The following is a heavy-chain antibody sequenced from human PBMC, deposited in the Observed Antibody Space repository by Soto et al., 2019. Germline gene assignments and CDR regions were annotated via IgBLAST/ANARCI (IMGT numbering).Heavy chain of an antibody. CDR3: ARGRFTHFDY. Sequence: QTLALTRPITGDTVYSNSAAWNWIRQSPSRGLEWLGRTYYRYKWYNDYAVSVKSRITINPETSKNQFSLQLNSVTPEDTDVYYCARGRFTHFDYWGQGTLGIVSS. D-gene: IGHD6-19*01. V-gene: IGHV6-1*01. J-gene: IGHJ4*02. CDR2: TYYRYKWYN. CDR1: GDTVYSNSAA.